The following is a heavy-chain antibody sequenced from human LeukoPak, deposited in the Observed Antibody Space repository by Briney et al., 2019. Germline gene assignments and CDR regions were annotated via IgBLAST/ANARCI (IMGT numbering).Heavy chain of an antibody. J-gene: IGHJ6*03. CDR2: INPSDGST. D-gene: IGHD3-22*01. Sequence: ASVKVSCKATGYTFTSYYMHWVRQAPGQGLEWMGIINPSDGSTSYAQKFQGRVNMTRDMSTSKVYMDVSSLRSEDTAVYYCARGYYDSSGYYDYYYYMDVWGKGTTVTVSS. V-gene: IGHV1-46*01. CDR1: GYTFTSYY. CDR3: ARGYYDSSGYYDYYYYMDV.